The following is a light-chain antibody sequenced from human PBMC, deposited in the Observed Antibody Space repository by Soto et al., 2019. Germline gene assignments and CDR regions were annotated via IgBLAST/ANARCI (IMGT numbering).Light chain of an antibody. Sequence: EIVMTQSPATLSVSPGERATLSCRASRSVSSNLAWYQQKPGQAPRLLIYGASTRATGIPARFSGSGSGTGFTLTISSLQSEDFAVYYCQQYNNWWTFGQGTKV. J-gene: IGKJ1*01. V-gene: IGKV3-15*01. CDR3: QQYNNWWT. CDR2: GAS. CDR1: RSVSSN.